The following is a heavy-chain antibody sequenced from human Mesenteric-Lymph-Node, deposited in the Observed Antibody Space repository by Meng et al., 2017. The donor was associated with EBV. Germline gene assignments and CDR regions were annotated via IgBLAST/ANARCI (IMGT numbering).Heavy chain of an antibody. J-gene: IGHJ4*02. Sequence: QGQRQTWGAGLLKPSETLSLTCAVYGWSFSDYYWSWIRQPPGKGLEWIGEINHSGNTHNNPSLKSRVSMSVDTSKNQFSLKLDSVTAADTAMYYCAGHVGRGGDYWDQGALVTVSS. CDR1: GWSFSDYY. D-gene: IGHD3-10*01. CDR3: AGHVGRGGDY. V-gene: IGHV4-34*01. CDR2: INHSGNT.